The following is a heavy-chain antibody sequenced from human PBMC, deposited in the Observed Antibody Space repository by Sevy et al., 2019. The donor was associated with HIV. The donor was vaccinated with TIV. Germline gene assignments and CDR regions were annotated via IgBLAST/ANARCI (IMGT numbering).Heavy chain of an antibody. Sequence: SGPTLVKPTQTLTLTCTFSGFSLSTSGVGVGWIRQPPGKALEWLALIYWDDDTRYSPSLKSRLNITKDTSTNQVVLTMTNMDPVDTATYSCAHRRMVRGVITAPFDSWGQGTLVTVSS. V-gene: IGHV2-5*02. CDR3: AHRRMVRGVITAPFDS. D-gene: IGHD3-10*01. CDR2: IYWDDDT. CDR1: GFSLSTSGVG. J-gene: IGHJ4*02.